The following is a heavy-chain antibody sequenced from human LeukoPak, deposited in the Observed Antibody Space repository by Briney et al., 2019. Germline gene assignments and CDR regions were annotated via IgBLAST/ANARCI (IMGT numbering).Heavy chain of an antibody. D-gene: IGHD3-22*01. J-gene: IGHJ4*02. CDR2: ISYDGSNK. Sequence: GRPLRLSCAASGFTFSSYGMHWVRQAPGKGLEWVAVISYDGSNKYYADSVKGRFTISRDNSKNTLYLQMNSLRAEDTAVYYCAKDHHSSGYYYFDYWGQGTLVTVSS. CDR1: GFTFSSYG. V-gene: IGHV3-30*18. CDR3: AKDHHSSGYYYFDY.